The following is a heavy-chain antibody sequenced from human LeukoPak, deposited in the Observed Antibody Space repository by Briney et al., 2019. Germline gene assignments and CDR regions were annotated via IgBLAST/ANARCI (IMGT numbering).Heavy chain of an antibody. CDR3: ARTIAVAGGDY. Sequence: PSETLSLTCAVSGYSISSGYYWDWILQPPGKGLEWIGSIYHSGSTYYNPSLKSRVTISVDTSKNQFSLKLSSVTAADTAVYYCARTIAVAGGDYWGQGTLVTVSS. J-gene: IGHJ4*02. CDR2: IYHSGST. V-gene: IGHV4-38-2*01. D-gene: IGHD6-19*01. CDR1: GYSISSGYY.